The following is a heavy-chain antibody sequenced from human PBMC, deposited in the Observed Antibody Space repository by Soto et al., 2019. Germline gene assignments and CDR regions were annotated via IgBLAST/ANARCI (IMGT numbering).Heavy chain of an antibody. V-gene: IGHV1-2*02. CDR3: ARGIPRGPFDN. J-gene: IGHJ4*02. Sequence: ASVKVSCKASGYTFTDYYLHWVRQGPGQGLEWMGWINPNTGGTNYAQKFQVRVTMTRDTSISTAYMELRRLKSDDTAVYYCARGIPRGPFDNWGQGAQVTVSS. CDR2: INPNTGGT. CDR1: GYTFTDYY.